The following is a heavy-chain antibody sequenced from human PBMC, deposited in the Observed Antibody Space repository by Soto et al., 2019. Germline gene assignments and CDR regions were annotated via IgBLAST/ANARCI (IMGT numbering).Heavy chain of an antibody. J-gene: IGHJ3*02. D-gene: IGHD2-8*01. Sequence: GESLKISCKGSGYSFTSYWIGWVRQMPGKGLEWMGIIYPGDSDTRYSPSFQGQVTISADKSISTAYLQWSSLKASDTAMYYCAFHYSRYCTNGVCGGAFDIWGQGTMVTVSS. V-gene: IGHV5-51*01. CDR1: GYSFTSYW. CDR2: IYPGDSDT. CDR3: AFHYSRYCTNGVCGGAFDI.